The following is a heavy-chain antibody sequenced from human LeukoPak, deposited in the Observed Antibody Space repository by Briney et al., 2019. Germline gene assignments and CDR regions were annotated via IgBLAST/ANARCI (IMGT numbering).Heavy chain of an antibody. V-gene: IGHV4-30-2*01. CDR3: ARELWFANAPGSWLDP. J-gene: IGHJ5*02. CDR1: GDSISSGAYS. CDR2: IFHTGST. D-gene: IGHD3-10*01. Sequence: SETLSPTCVVYGDSISSGAYSWSWIRQPPGEGLEWIGYIFHTGSTFYNPSLKSRVTISVDNSKNQFSLRLNSVTAADTAVYYCARELWFANAPGSWLDPWGQGTLVTVSS.